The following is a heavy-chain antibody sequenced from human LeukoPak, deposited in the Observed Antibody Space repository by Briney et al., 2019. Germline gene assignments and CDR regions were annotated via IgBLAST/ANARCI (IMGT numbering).Heavy chain of an antibody. V-gene: IGHV1-2*02. J-gene: IGHJ5*02. Sequence: GASVKVSCRASGYTFTGYYMHWMRQAPGQGLEWMGWINPNSGGSNSAQKFQGRVTLTRDTSISTTYMELNRLTSDDTAVYYCARGQDERPSSGQGTLVTVSS. CDR1: GYTFTGYY. CDR2: INPNSGGS. D-gene: IGHD1-1*01. CDR3: ARGQDERPS.